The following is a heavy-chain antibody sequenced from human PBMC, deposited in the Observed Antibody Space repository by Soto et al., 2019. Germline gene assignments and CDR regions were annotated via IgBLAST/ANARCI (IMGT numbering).Heavy chain of an antibody. CDR2: ISGSGGRT. Sequence: EVQLLESGGGLVQPGGSLRLSCAASGFTFSSYAMNWVRQAPGTGLEWVSVISGSGGRTYYADSVKGRFTISRDSSKNTLYQQMNILRAEDTAVYYCAKGGGLDYWGQGTLVTVSS. J-gene: IGHJ4*02. D-gene: IGHD3-10*01. CDR1: GFTFSSYA. CDR3: AKGGGLDY. V-gene: IGHV3-23*01.